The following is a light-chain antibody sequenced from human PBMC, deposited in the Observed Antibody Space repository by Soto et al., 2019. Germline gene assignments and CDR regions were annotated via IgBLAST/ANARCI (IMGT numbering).Light chain of an antibody. Sequence: AIQLTQSPSSLSASVGDRVTITCRASQGISSALAWYQQKPGKAPKLLIYYASSLESGVLSRFSGSGSGTDFTLTISSLQPEDFATYYCQQFNSYSSLTFGGGTKVDIK. V-gene: IGKV1-13*02. CDR1: QGISSA. J-gene: IGKJ4*01. CDR2: YAS. CDR3: QQFNSYSSLT.